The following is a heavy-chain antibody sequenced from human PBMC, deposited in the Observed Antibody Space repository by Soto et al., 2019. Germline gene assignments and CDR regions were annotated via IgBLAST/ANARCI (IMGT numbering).Heavy chain of an antibody. D-gene: IGHD3-22*01. Sequence: QVQLVESGGGLVKPGGSLRLSCAASGFTFSDYYMSWIRQAPGKGLEWVSYISSSGSAMYYPDSVKGRFTISRDNAKNSLYLQMNSLRADDTAVYYCAVGGYYESSGYPTFDYWGQGTLVTVSS. CDR1: GFTFSDYY. J-gene: IGHJ4*02. V-gene: IGHV3-11*01. CDR2: ISSSGSAM. CDR3: AVGGYYESSGYPTFDY.